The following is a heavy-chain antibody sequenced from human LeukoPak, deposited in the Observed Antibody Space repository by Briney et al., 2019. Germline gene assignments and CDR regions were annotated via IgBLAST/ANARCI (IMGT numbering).Heavy chain of an antibody. D-gene: IGHD2-2*01. CDR2: IYWDDDK. CDR3: AHRTLVPIPGSFDY. J-gene: IGHJ4*02. Sequence: SGPTLVKPTQTLTLTCTFSGFSLSTSGVGVGWIRQPPGKALEWLALIYWDDDKRYGPSLKSRLTITSDTSKNQVVLTMTNMDPVDTATYYCAHRTLVPIPGSFDYWGQGTLVTVSS. CDR1: GFSLSTSGVG. V-gene: IGHV2-5*05.